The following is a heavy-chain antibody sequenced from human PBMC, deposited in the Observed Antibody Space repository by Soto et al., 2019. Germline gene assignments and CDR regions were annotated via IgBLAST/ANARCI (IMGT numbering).Heavy chain of an antibody. CDR2: ISGYNGNT. D-gene: IGHD3-3*01. Sequence: QVQLVQSGSEVKKPGASVKVSCKTSGYTFTTYGINWVRQAPGQGLEWMGWISGYNGNTNYAQKFQGRVTMITDTSGSTVYMELRSLRSEDTAVYYCARGAHGSGYAVYWGQGTLVTVSS. V-gene: IGHV1-18*01. J-gene: IGHJ4*02. CDR3: ARGAHGSGYAVY. CDR1: GYTFTTYG.